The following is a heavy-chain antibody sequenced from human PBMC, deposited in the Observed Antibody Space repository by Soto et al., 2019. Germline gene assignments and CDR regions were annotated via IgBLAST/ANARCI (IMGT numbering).Heavy chain of an antibody. J-gene: IGHJ4*02. CDR1: GYTFTSYY. V-gene: IGHV1-46*01. Sequence: ASVKGSCKASGYTFTSYYMHWVGEVPGQGLEWMGIINPSGGSTSYAQKFQGRVTMTRDTSTSTVYMELSSLRSEDTAVYYCARAGHPFKYYFDYWGQGTLVTVSS. CDR2: INPSGGST. CDR3: ARAGHPFKYYFDY. D-gene: IGHD3-3*02.